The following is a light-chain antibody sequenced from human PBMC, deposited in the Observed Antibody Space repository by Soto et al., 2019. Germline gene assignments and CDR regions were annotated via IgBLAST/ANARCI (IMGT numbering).Light chain of an antibody. Sequence: QSVLTQPPSASGTPGLRVTFSCSGSSSNIGRNPVSWYQLLPGTAPKLLIYDNERPSGIPDRFAGSKSGTSASLAISGLQSEDEADYYCAAWNASLKGVVFGGGTKVTVL. CDR1: SSNIGRNP. CDR2: DN. V-gene: IGLV1-44*01. CDR3: AAWNASLKGVV. J-gene: IGLJ2*01.